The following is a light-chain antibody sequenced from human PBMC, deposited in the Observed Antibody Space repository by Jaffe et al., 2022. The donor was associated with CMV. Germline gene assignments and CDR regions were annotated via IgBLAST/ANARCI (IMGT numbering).Light chain of an antibody. CDR2: GAS. CDR3: QEYGSSRT. Sequence: EIVLTQSPGTLSLSPGERATLSCRASQSVSSTSLAWYQQKPGQAPRLLIYGASSRATGIPDRFSGGGSGTDFTLTISRLEPEDFAVYYCQEYGSSRTFGQGTKVEIK. V-gene: IGKV3-20*01. CDR1: QSVSSTS. J-gene: IGKJ1*01.